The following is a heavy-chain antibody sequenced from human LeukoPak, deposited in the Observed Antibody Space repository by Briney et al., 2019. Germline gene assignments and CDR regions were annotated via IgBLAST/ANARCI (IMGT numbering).Heavy chain of an antibody. CDR3: AREVDTAIADYFDY. V-gene: IGHV1-69*13. J-gene: IGHJ4*02. Sequence: SVKVSCKASGDTFISYAISWVRQAPGQGLEWMGGIIPIFGTANYAQKFQGRVTITADESTSTAYMELSSLRSEDTAVYHCAREVDTAIADYFDYWGQGTLVTVSS. CDR1: GDTFISYA. D-gene: IGHD5-18*01. CDR2: IIPIFGTA.